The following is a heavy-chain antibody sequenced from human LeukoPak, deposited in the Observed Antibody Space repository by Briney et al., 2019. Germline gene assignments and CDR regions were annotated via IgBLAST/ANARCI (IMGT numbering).Heavy chain of an antibody. CDR3: ARAGRPRRSYAFDI. CDR1: ENTFTNYY. CDR2: INPNGGRT. J-gene: IGHJ3*02. V-gene: IGHV1-46*01. Sequence: ASVKVSCTASENTFTNYYMHWVRQAPGQGLEWLGLINPNGGRTSYAQKFQGRVTMTRNTSISTAYMELSSLRSEDTAVYHCARAGRPRRSYAFDIWGQGTMVTVSS.